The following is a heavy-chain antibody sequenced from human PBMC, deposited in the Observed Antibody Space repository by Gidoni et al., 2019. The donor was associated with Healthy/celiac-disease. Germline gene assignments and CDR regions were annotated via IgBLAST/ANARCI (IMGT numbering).Heavy chain of an antibody. CDR3: ARDSLGVDY. V-gene: IGHV3-33*01. CDR2: KWYDGSNK. Sequence: QVQLVESGGVVVQPGRSRRLSCAASGFTFSSYGMHWVRQAPGKGLEWVAVKWYDGSNKYYADSVKGRFTISRDNSKNTLYLQMNSLRAEDTAVYYCARDSLGVDYWGQGTLVTVSS. CDR1: GFTFSSYG. D-gene: IGHD3-3*01. J-gene: IGHJ4*02.